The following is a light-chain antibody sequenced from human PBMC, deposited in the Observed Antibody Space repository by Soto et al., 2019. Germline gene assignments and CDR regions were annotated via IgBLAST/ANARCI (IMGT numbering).Light chain of an antibody. CDR3: LQDYNYPPT. CDR2: AAS. V-gene: IGKV1-6*01. CDR1: QSISNH. J-gene: IGKJ1*01. Sequence: IQMTQSPSSLSASVEDRVIITCRASQSISNHLNWYQQKPGKAPKLLIFAASSLQSGVPSRFSGSGSGTDFTLTISSLQPEDFATYYCLQDYNYPPTFGQGTKVDIK.